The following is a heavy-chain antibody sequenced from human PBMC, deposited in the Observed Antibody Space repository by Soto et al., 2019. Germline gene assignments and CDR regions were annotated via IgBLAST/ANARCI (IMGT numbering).Heavy chain of an antibody. CDR2: IFSRGST. V-gene: IGHV4-4*07. J-gene: IGHJ4*02. CDR3: AREGSYSAYNFAHGIQLWSFDF. Sequence: SETLSLTCTVSGGSINTFYWSWVRQPAGKGLEWIGRIFSRGSTSFNPSLESRVAMSVDTSKNHFSLNLSPVTAADMAVYYCAREGSYSAYNFAHGIQLWSFDFWGQGALVTVSS. D-gene: IGHD5-12*01. CDR1: GGSINTFY.